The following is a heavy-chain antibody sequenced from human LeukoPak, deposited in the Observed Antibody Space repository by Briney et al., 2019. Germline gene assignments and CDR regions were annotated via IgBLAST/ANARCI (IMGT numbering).Heavy chain of an antibody. CDR2: ISGSGGTT. CDR3: AERADRPSSGLVDY. J-gene: IGHJ4*02. V-gene: IGHV3-23*01. CDR1: GFTFSNYS. D-gene: IGHD6-6*01. Sequence: GGSLRLSCATSGFTFSNYSMSWVRQAPGKGLEWVSCISGSGGTTYYADSVKGRFTISRDNSKNTLYLQMNSLRAEDTAVYYCAERADRPSSGLVDYWGQGTLVTVSS.